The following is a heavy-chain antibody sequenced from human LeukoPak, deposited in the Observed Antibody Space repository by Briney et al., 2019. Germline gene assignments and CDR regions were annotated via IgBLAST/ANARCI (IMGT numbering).Heavy chain of an antibody. CDR2: ISSSGNT. CDR3: VKGRISEDGLDL. V-gene: IGHV3-23*01. CDR1: GFTFSRSA. Sequence: GGSLRLSCAASGFTFSRSAMTWVRQTPGKGLDWVSSISSSGNTYYADFVKGRFTISRDNSKNMLYLQMNSLRAEDTAVYYCVKGRISEDGLDLWGQGTLVTVSS. D-gene: IGHD6-13*01. J-gene: IGHJ4*02.